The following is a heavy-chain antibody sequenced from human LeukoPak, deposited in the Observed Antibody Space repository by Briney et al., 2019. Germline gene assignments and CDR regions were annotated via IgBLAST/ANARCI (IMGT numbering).Heavy chain of an antibody. CDR1: GFTFSNSW. CDR2: IKQDGSEK. V-gene: IGHV3-7*01. D-gene: IGHD3-22*01. CDR3: ARHGRGSGYSQFDY. Sequence: GGSLRLSCATSGFTFSNSWMSWVRQAPGKGLEWVASIKQDGSEKLYVDSVKGRLTISRDNAKNSLYLQMNSLRAEDTAVYYCARHGRGSGYSQFDYWGQGILVTVSS. J-gene: IGHJ4*02.